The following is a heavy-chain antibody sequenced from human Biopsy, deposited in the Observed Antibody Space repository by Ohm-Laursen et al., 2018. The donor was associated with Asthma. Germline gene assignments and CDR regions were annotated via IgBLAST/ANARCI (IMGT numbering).Heavy chain of an antibody. CDR3: ARTFHFWSPYHAEHYQL. CDR2: IKHDGTEK. CDR1: GVDLSSYG. Sequence: GSLRLSCAASGVDLSSYGMNWVRQAPGKGLEWVANIKHDGTEKNHVDSLKGRFTISRDNAKNSLYLQMNSLRAEDTAVYYCARTFHFWSPYHAEHYQLWGQGTLVTVPS. V-gene: IGHV3-7*01. D-gene: IGHD3-3*02. J-gene: IGHJ1*01.